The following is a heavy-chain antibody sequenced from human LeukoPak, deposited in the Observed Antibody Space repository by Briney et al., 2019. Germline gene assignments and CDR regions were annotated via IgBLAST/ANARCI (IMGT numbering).Heavy chain of an antibody. CDR2: IIGSGGRT. CDR3: ARSLTTKLDY. D-gene: IGHD2/OR15-2a*01. J-gene: IGHJ4*02. CDR1: GFTFTNHA. Sequence: GGSLRLSCAASGFTFTNHAMSWVRQAPGKGLEWVSAIIGSGGRTYYADSVKGRFTISRDNSKNTLSLQMNSLRAEDTAIYFCARSLTTKLDYWGQGTLVTVSS. V-gene: IGHV3-23*01.